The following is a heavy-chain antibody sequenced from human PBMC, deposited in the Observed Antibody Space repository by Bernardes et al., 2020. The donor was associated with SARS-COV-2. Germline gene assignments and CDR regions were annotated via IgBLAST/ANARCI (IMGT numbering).Heavy chain of an antibody. CDR1: GGTLGNYP. V-gene: IGHV1-69*13. J-gene: IGHJ4*02. CDR3: VRDDEYNDPWDLDY. Sequence: SVKVSCKASGGTLGNYPISWVRQAPRQGLEWMGGIKSIFGKTNYAQKFQDRVTISADESTSTVYMELSSLTSEDTAVYYCVRDDEYNDPWDLDYWGQGTLVTVSS. D-gene: IGHD6-6*01. CDR2: IKSIFGKT.